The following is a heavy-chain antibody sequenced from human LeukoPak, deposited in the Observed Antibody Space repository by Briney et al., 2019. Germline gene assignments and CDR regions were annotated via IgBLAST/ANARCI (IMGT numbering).Heavy chain of an antibody. D-gene: IGHD2-8*01. CDR2: IYTSGST. Sequence: PSETLSLTCTVSGGSISSYYWSWIRQPPGKGLEWIGYIYTSGSTNYNPSLKSRVTISVDTSKNQFSLKLSSVTAADTAVYYCARVANGVDAAYYYYMDVWGKGTTVTVSS. V-gene: IGHV4-4*09. J-gene: IGHJ6*03. CDR3: ARVANGVDAAYYYYMDV. CDR1: GGSISSYY.